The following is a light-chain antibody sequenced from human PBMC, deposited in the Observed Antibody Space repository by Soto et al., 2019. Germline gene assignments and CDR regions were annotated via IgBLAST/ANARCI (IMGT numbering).Light chain of an antibody. CDR1: SSDIGAYNY. Sequence: QSALTQPASVSGSPGQSITISCTGSSSDIGAYNYVSWFQQYPGKAPKLIISEVSNRPSGVSNRFSGSKSGTAASLTISGLQTEDEADYFCFSFRVSHLYVFGTGTKVTVL. V-gene: IGLV2-14*01. J-gene: IGLJ1*01. CDR2: EVS. CDR3: FSFRVSHLYV.